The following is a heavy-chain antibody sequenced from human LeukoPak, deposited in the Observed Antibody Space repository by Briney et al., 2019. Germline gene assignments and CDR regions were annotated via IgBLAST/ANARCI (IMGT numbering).Heavy chain of an antibody. V-gene: IGHV3-21*01. J-gene: IGHJ4*02. CDR2: ISSSSSYI. D-gene: IGHD5-12*01. CDR1: GFTFSSYS. Sequence: GGSLRLSCAASGFTFSSYSMNWVRQAPGKGLEWVSSISSSSSYIYYADSVKGRLTISRDNAKNSLYLQMNSLRAEDTAVYYCARDSVAKKPDYWGQGTLVTVSS. CDR3: ARDSVAKKPDY.